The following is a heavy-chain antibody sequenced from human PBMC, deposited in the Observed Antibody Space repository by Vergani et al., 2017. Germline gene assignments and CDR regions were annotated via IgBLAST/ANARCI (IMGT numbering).Heavy chain of an antibody. V-gene: IGHV3-30*02. D-gene: IGHD2-2*01. CDR3: VKDRGASIGFDD. J-gene: IGHJ4*02. CDR2: IRYDGSNK. CDR1: GFTFSSYG. Sequence: QVQLVESGGGVVQPGGSLRLSCAASGFTFSSYGMHWVRQAPGKGLEWVAFIRYDGSNKYYADSVKGRFTISRDNSKNMLYLQMDSLRPEDTAMFYCVKDRGASIGFDDWGQGTQVTVSS.